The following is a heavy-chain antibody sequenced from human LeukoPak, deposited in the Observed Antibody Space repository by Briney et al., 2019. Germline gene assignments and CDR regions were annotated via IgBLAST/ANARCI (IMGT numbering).Heavy chain of an antibody. CDR3: ARPGYRSRYFDY. Sequence: GLSLAISCQGSGYSFTSYWIGWVRSMPGKGLEWMGIINPGDSETKYSPSFQGQVTISADKSISTAYLQWSSLKASDTAMYYCARPGYRSRYFDYWGQGTLVTVSS. V-gene: IGHV5-51*01. J-gene: IGHJ4*02. CDR2: INPGDSET. D-gene: IGHD6-19*01. CDR1: GYSFTSYW.